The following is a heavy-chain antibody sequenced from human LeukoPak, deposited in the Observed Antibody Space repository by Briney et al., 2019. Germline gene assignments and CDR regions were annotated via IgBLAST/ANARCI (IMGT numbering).Heavy chain of an antibody. J-gene: IGHJ5*02. D-gene: IGHD6-19*01. CDR1: GGSISSYY. CDR2: IYYSGST. V-gene: IGHV4-59*01. CDR3: ARDLVAVAGNWFDP. Sequence: SETLSLTCTVSGGSISSYYLSWIRQPPGKGLEWIGYIYYSGSTNYNPSLKSRVTISVDTSKNQFSLKLSSVTAADTAVYYCARDLVAVAGNWFDPWGQGTLVTVSS.